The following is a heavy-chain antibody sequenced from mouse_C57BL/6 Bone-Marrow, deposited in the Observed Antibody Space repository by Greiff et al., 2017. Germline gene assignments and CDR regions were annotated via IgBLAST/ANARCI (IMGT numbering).Heavy chain of an antibody. J-gene: IGHJ4*01. Sequence: VQLKESGAELVRPGASVKLSCTASGFNIKDDYMHWVKQRPEQGLEWIGWIDPENGDTEYASKFQGKATITADTSSNTAYLQLSSLTSEDTAVYYCTSYYYDYAMDYWGQGTSVTVSS. CDR3: TSYYYDYAMDY. D-gene: IGHD1-1*01. CDR2: IDPENGDT. V-gene: IGHV14-4*01. CDR1: GFNIKDDY.